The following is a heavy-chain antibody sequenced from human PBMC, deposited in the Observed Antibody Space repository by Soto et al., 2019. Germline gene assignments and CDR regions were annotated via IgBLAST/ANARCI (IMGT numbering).Heavy chain of an antibody. CDR1: GYSISSGGYY. CDR3: AREERSGYYGADY. V-gene: IGHV4-31*03. J-gene: IGHJ4*02. Sequence: QVQLQETGPGLVKPSQTLSLTCTVSGYSISSGGYYWSWIRQFPGRGLEWIGYIFYDGRTGYNPSLKSRISISVDSSKNQFSLRLSSVTAADTAVYFCAREERSGYYGADYWGQGTLVTVSP. CDR2: IFYDGRT. D-gene: IGHD3-3*01.